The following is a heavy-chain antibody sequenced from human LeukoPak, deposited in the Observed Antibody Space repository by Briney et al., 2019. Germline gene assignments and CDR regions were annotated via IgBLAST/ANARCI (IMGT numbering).Heavy chain of an antibody. Sequence: PGGSLRLSCAASGFTFSSYAMSWVRQAPGKGLEWVSAISGSGGSTYYADSVKGRFTISRDNSKNTLYLQMNSLRAEDTAVYYCAKAPGDLVSGYPPYYYYGMDVWGQGTTVTVSS. CDR2: ISGSGGST. CDR1: GFTFSSYA. J-gene: IGHJ6*02. D-gene: IGHD3-3*01. CDR3: AKAPGDLVSGYPPYYYYGMDV. V-gene: IGHV3-23*01.